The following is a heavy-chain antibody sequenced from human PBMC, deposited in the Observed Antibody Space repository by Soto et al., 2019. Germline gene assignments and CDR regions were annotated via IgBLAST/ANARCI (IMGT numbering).Heavy chain of an antibody. CDR2: ISHDGSNR. D-gene: IGHD3-3*01. J-gene: IGHJ4*02. Sequence: PGGSLRLSCAASGFTFSSYGMHWVRQAPGKGLEWISLISHDGSNRYYAESVKGRFTISRDNSNNTLFLQLNSLIPEDTAMYYCFGNLFWRGYWGQGALVTVSS. CDR3: FGNLFWRGY. V-gene: IGHV3-30*03. CDR1: GFTFSSYG.